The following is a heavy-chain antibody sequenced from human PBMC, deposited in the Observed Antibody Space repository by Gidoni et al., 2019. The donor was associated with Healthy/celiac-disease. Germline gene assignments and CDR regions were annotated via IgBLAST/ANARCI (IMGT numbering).Heavy chain of an antibody. CDR2: IRSKANSYAT. Sequence: EVQLVASGGGLVQPGGSLQLSCAASGFTFSGSAMPWVRQGSGKGLEWVGRIRSKANSYATAYAASVKGRFTISRDESKNTAYLQMNSRKTEDTAVYDCTRWSYSSFAFDYWGQGTLVTVSS. CDR1: GFTFSGSA. J-gene: IGHJ4*02. D-gene: IGHD1-26*01. CDR3: TRWSYSSFAFDY. V-gene: IGHV3-73*01.